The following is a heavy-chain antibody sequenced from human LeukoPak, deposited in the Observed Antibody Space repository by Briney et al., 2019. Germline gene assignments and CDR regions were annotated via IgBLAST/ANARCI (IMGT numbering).Heavy chain of an antibody. V-gene: IGHV3-7*05. D-gene: IGHD3-10*01. CDR1: GFTFGSHY. CDR2: IKRDGSEK. Sequence: SGGSLRLSCATSGFTFGSHYMSWVRQAPGKGPEWVANIKRDGSEKYYVDSVKGRFTISRDNAKNSLSLQINSLRVEDTAVYYCTRDSQGSGTYSVDYWGQGTLVTVSS. CDR3: TRDSQGSGTYSVDY. J-gene: IGHJ4*02.